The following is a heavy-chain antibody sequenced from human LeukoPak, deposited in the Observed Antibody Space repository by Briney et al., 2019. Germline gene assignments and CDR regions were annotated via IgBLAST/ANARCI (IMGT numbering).Heavy chain of an antibody. CDR3: ARRVFTRLFDASDI. D-gene: IGHD2-8*01. V-gene: IGHV3-30*04. J-gene: IGHJ3*02. CDR2: ISYDGSNK. CDR1: GFTFSSYA. Sequence: GRSLRLSCAASGFTFSSYAMHWVRQAPGKGLEWVAVISYDGSNKYYADSVKGRFTISRDNSKNTLYLQMNSLRAEDTAVYYCARRVFTRLFDASDIWGQGTMVTVSS.